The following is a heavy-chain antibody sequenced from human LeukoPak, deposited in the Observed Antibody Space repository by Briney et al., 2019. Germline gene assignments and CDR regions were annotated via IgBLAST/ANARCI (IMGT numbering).Heavy chain of an antibody. J-gene: IGHJ4*02. D-gene: IGHD2-2*01. CDR3: ARSPPTSSTSCYFNY. CDR1: GYNFTSYW. V-gene: IGHV5-51*01. CDR2: IYTGDSDT. Sequence: GXSLQISCKGSGYNFTSYWIGWVRQLPGKGLEWMGIIYTGDSDTRYSPSFQGQVTISADKSISTAYLQWSSLKASDTAMYYCARSPPTSSTSCYFNYWGQGTLVTVSS.